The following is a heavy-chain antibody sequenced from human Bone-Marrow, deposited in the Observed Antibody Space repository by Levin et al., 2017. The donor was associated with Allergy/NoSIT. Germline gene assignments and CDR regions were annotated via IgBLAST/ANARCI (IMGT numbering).Heavy chain of an antibody. J-gene: IGHJ4*02. CDR3: ARNVDAPRGYDDTYYFDY. CDR2: IYYSGST. V-gene: IGHV4-30-4*01. D-gene: IGHD5-12*01. CDR1: GGSISSGDYY. Sequence: PSETLSLTCTVSGGSISSGDYYWSWIRQPPGKGLEWIGYIYYSGSTYYNPSLKSRVTISVDTSKNQFSLKLSSVTAADTAVYYCARNVDAPRGYDDTYYFDYWGQGTLVTVSS.